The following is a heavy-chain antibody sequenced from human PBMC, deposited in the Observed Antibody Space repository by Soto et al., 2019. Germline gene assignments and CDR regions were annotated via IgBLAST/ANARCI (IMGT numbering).Heavy chain of an antibody. D-gene: IGHD2-2*01. V-gene: IGHV1-2*02. CDR2: INPNSGGT. J-gene: IGHJ6*02. CDR3: ARDTPRGYCGSTSCYRFYGMDV. CDR1: GYTFTGYY. Sequence: ASVKVSCKASGYTFTGYYMHWVRQAPGQGLEWMGWINPNSGGTNYAQKFQGRVTMTRDTSISTAYMELSRLRSDDTAVYYCARDTPRGYCGSTSCYRFYGMDVWGQGTTVTVSS.